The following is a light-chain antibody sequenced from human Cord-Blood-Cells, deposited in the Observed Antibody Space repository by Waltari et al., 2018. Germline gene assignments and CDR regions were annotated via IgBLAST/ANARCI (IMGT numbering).Light chain of an antibody. CDR2: AAS. Sequence: DIQMTQSPSSLSAYVGDSVTLTCRASQSISSYLNWYQQKPGKAPKLLIYAASSLQSGVPSRFSGSGSGTDFTLTISSLQPEDFATYYCQQSYSTPITFGQGTRLEIK. CDR1: QSISSY. V-gene: IGKV1-39*01. J-gene: IGKJ5*01. CDR3: QQSYSTPIT.